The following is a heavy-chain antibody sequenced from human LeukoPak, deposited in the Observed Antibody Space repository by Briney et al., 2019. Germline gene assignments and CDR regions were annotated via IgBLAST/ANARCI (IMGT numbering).Heavy chain of an antibody. CDR2: ISSSSSYI. V-gene: IGHV3-21*04. D-gene: IGHD3-22*01. CDR1: GFTFSSYS. CDR3: AKVPLRYYYDPPSSY. J-gene: IGHJ4*02. Sequence: GGSLRLSCAASGFTFSSYSMNWVRQAPGKGLEWVSSISSSSSYIYYADSVKGRFTISRDNSKNTLYLQMNSLRAEDTAVYYCAKVPLRYYYDPPSSYWGQGTLVTVSS.